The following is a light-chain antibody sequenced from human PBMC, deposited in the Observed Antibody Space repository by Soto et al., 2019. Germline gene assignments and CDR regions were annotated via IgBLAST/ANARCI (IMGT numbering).Light chain of an antibody. CDR3: LQSSSNSWT. CDR2: DAS. J-gene: IGKJ1*01. Sequence: DIQMTQSPSTLSPSVGYRVTITCRASRSISDWLAWYQQRPGRAPKLLIFDASSLKGGVPSRFSGSGSGTEFTLTISSLQPDDVATYYCLQSSSNSWTFGQGTKVEIK. V-gene: IGKV1-5*01. CDR1: RSISDW.